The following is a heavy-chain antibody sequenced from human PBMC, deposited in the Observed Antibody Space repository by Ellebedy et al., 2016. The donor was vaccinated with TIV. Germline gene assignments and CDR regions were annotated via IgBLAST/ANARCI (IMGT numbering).Heavy chain of an antibody. D-gene: IGHD3-22*01. V-gene: IGHV1-2*04. J-gene: IGHJ4*02. Sequence: ASVKVSXXASGYTFTGYYMHWVRQAPGQGLEWMGWINPNSGGTNYAQKFQGWVTMTRDTSISTAYMELSRLRSEDTAVYYCARDWPDYYDSSGQDYWGQGTLVTVSS. CDR2: INPNSGGT. CDR1: GYTFTGYY. CDR3: ARDWPDYYDSSGQDY.